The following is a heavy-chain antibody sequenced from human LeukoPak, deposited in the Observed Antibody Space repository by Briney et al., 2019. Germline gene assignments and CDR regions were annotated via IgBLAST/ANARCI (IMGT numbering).Heavy chain of an antibody. V-gene: IGHV1-3*01. Sequence: GASVKVSCKASGYTFTSYAMHWVRQAPGQRLEWMGWINAGNGNTKYSQKFQGRVTITRDTSASTTYMELSSLRSEDTAVYYCATDPGGSSTFDYWGQGTLVTVSS. J-gene: IGHJ4*02. CDR2: INAGNGNT. CDR1: GYTFTSYA. D-gene: IGHD1-26*01. CDR3: ATDPGGSSTFDY.